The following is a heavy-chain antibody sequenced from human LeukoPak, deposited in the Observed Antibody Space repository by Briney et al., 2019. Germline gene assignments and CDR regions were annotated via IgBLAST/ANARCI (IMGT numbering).Heavy chain of an antibody. J-gene: IGHJ4*02. CDR3: AKALTFYSGSYDY. D-gene: IGHD1-26*01. CDR2: ISYAGNNE. V-gene: IGHV3-30*18. CDR1: GFTFSSYG. Sequence: PGRSLRLSCAASGFTFSSYGMHWVRQAPGKGLEWVAVISYAGNNEYYADSVKGRFTISRDNSKNTLYLQMNSLRAEDTAVYYCAKALTFYSGSYDYWGQGTLVTVSS.